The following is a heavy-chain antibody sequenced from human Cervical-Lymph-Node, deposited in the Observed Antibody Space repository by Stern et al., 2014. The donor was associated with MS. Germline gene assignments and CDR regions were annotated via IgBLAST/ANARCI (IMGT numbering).Heavy chain of an antibody. CDR3: ARDTSSPERSDW. J-gene: IGHJ4*02. CDR1: GFTVSRDY. D-gene: IGHD1-1*01. CDR2: VTSVGST. Sequence: EVQLVESGGGVIQPGGSLRLSCTASGFTVSRDYMTWVRQAPGKGLEWVSLVTSVGSTFCTDSVKGRFTISRDYSKNTVYLHMTSLRAEDTAMYYCARDTSSPERSDWWGQGTLVTVSS. V-gene: IGHV3-53*01.